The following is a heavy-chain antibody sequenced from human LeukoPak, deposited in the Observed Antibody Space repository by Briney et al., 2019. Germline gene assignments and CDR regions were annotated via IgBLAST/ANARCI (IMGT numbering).Heavy chain of an antibody. CDR2: IKQDGSEK. CDR1: GFTFTNYW. Sequence: GGSLRLSCAASGFTFTNYWMSWVRQAPGKGLEWVANIKQDGSEKYHVDSVKGRFTISRDNAKSSLYLQMKSLRAEDTAGDCCERGGGDFWSAYYSGYYFDYWGQGTLVTVSS. J-gene: IGHJ4*02. V-gene: IGHV3-7*01. CDR3: ERGGGDFWSAYYSGYYFDY. D-gene: IGHD3-3*01.